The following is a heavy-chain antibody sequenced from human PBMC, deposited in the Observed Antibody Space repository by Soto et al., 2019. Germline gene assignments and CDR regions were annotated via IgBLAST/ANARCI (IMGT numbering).Heavy chain of an antibody. CDR3: ARDRDDYGSGNYYNRIDF. V-gene: IGHV1-69*01. CDR1: GGIFSTYA. D-gene: IGHD3-10*01. J-gene: IGHJ4*02. CDR2: IIPLFGTP. Sequence: QVQLVQSGAEVKKPGSSVKVSCKASGGIFSTYAISWLRQAPGQGLEWMGGIIPLFGTPNYAQRFQCRVNITADEPTSTAYMELSRLRSEDTAVYYCARDRDDYGSGNYYNRIDFWGQGTLVTVSS.